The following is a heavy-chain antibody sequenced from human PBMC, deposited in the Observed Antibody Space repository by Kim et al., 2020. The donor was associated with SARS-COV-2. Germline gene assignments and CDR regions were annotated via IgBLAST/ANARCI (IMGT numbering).Heavy chain of an antibody. J-gene: IGHJ5*02. CDR1: GYTFTSYG. CDR3: ARGTLRYFDWLLSFDP. Sequence: ASVKVSCKASGYTFTSYGISWVRQAPGQGLEWMGWISAYNGNTNYAQKLQGRVTMTTDTSTSTAYMELRSLRSDDTAVYYCARGTLRYFDWLLSFDPWGQGTLVTVSS. V-gene: IGHV1-18*01. D-gene: IGHD3-9*01. CDR2: ISAYNGNT.